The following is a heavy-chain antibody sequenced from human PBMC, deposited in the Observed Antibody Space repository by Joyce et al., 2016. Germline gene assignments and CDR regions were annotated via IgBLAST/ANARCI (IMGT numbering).Heavy chain of an antibody. CDR3: AKAASPITGFSVSGASGMDV. Sequence: EVQLLESGGGLIQPGGSLRLYCAASGFTFNTYTMNWVRQAPGKGLEWVSSISSRGGDSESADSVKGRFTISRDKSQNTLYLQMNSLRGEDTATYYCAKAASPITGFSVSGASGMDVWGQGTTVTVSS. CDR1: GFTFNTYT. J-gene: IGHJ6*02. D-gene: IGHD3-3*01. V-gene: IGHV3-23*01. CDR2: ISSRGGDS.